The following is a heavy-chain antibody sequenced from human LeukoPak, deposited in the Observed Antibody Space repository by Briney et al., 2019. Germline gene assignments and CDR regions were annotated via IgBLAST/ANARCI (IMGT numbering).Heavy chain of an antibody. J-gene: IGHJ3*02. D-gene: IGHD2-2*02. CDR1: GFTFSSYA. CDR3: AKIVVVPAAISDAFDI. V-gene: IGHV3-23*01. CDR2: ISGSGGST. Sequence: PGGSLRLSCAASGFTFSSYAMSWFRQAPGKGLEWVSAISGSGGSTYYADSVKGRFTIYRDNSKNTLYLQMNSLRAEDTAVYYCAKIVVVPAAISDAFDIWGQGTMVTVSS.